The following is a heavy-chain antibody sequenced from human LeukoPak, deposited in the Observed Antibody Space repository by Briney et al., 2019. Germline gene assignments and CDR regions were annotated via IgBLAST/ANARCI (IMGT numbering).Heavy chain of an antibody. CDR3: AIDLWLRSRWGSVTQSPDY. J-gene: IGHJ4*02. V-gene: IGHV3-30-3*01. CDR2: ISYDGSNK. D-gene: IGHD5-12*01. Sequence: QPGGSLRLSCAASGFTFSSYWMHWVRHAPGKGLEWVAVISYDGSNKYYADSVKGRFTISRDNSKNTLYLQMNSLRAEDTAVYYCAIDLWLRSRWGSVTQSPDYWGQGTLVTVSS. CDR1: GFTFSSYW.